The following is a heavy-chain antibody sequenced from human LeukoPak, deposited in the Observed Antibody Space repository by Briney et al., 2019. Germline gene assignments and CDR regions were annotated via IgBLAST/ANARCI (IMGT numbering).Heavy chain of an antibody. CDR2: IYYSGST. CDR1: GGSISSSSYY. Sequence: PSETLSLTCTVSGGSISSSSYYWGWIRQPPGKGLEWIGSIYYSGSTYYNPSLKSRVTISVDTSKNQFSLKLSSVTAADTAVYYCAGMYSSGWYSAFDIWGQGTMVTVSS. J-gene: IGHJ3*02. D-gene: IGHD6-19*01. V-gene: IGHV4-39*01. CDR3: AGMYSSGWYSAFDI.